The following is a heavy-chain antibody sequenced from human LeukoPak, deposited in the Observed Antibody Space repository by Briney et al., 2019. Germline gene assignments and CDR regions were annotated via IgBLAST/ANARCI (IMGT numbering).Heavy chain of an antibody. V-gene: IGHV4-34*01. CDR2: INHSGST. Sequence: PSETLSLTCAVYGGSFSGYYWSWIRQPPGKGLEWIGEINHSGSTNYNPSLKSRVTISVDTSKNQFSLKLSSVTAADTAVYYCARIVGGSYPGAWGQGTLVTVSS. D-gene: IGHD1-26*01. J-gene: IGHJ5*02. CDR1: GGSFSGYY. CDR3: ARIVGGSYPGA.